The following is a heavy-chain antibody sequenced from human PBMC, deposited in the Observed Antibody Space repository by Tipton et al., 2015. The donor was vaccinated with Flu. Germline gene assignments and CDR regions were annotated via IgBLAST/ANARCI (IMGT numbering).Heavy chain of an antibody. J-gene: IGHJ3*01. CDR2: IYTSGST. CDR1: GGSISSGSYY. V-gene: IGHV4-61*02. D-gene: IGHD6-13*01. Sequence: TLSLTCTVSGGSISSGSYYWSWIRQPAGKGLEWIGRIYTSGSTNYNPSLKSRVTISVDTSKNQFSLKLSSVTAADTAVYYCARLQPLVVGDAFDFWGPGTMVPLSS. CDR3: ARLQPLVVGDAFDF.